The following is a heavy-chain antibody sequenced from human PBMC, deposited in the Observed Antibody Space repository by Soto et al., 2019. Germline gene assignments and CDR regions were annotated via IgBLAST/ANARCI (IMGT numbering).Heavy chain of an antibody. CDR1: GFTFGNYW. V-gene: IGHV3-74*01. Sequence: EVQLVESGGGLVQPGGSLRLSCAASGFTFGNYWMYWVRQAPGKGLVWVSRINSDGSVSSYADSVKGRLTISRDNVKQTLYLHMDSLKVKDTAVYYWARGDCVGGTCCSLACSVCYYRDVWGKGTTVPVFS. CDR3: ARGDCVGGTCCSLACSVCYYRDV. D-gene: IGHD2-15*01. CDR2: INSDGSVS. J-gene: IGHJ6*03.